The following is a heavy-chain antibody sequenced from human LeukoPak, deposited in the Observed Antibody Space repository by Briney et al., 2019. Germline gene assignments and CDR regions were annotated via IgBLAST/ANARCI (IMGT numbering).Heavy chain of an antibody. CDR2: IWYDGSNK. J-gene: IGHJ4*02. Sequence: PGGSLRLSRAASGFTFSSYGMNWVRQAPGKGLEWVAVIWYDGSNKYYADSVKGRFTISRDNSKNTLYLQVNSLRAEDTAVYYCAREHLPGYSSSWSLDYWGQGTLVTVSS. CDR1: GFTFSSYG. V-gene: IGHV3-33*01. D-gene: IGHD6-13*01. CDR3: AREHLPGYSSSWSLDY.